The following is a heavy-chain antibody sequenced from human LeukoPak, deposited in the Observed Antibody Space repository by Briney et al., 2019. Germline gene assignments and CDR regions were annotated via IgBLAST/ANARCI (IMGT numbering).Heavy chain of an antibody. CDR3: ARASLARDYFDY. V-gene: IGHV4-59*01. J-gene: IGHJ4*02. CDR1: GGSISSYY. Sequence: KTSETLSLTCTVSGGSISSYYWSWIRQPPGKGLEWIGYIYYSGSTNYNPSLKSRVTISVDTSKNQFSLKLSSVTAADTAVYYCARASLARDYFDYWGQGTLVTVSS. CDR2: IYYSGST. D-gene: IGHD2-2*01.